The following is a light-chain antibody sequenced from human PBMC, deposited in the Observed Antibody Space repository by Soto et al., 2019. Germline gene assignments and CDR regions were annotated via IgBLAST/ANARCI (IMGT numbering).Light chain of an antibody. Sequence: QSVLTQPPSASGTPGQRVTISCSGSSSSIASNTVNWYQQLPGTAPKLLIYSDSQRPSGVPDRFSGSKSGTSASLAISGLQSEDEADYYCAAWDDSLNRVVFGGGTKLTVL. V-gene: IGLV1-44*01. CDR1: SSSIASNT. J-gene: IGLJ2*01. CDR3: AAWDDSLNRVV. CDR2: SDS.